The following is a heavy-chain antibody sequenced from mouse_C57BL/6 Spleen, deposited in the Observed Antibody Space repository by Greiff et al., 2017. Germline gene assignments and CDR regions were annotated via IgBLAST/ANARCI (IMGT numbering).Heavy chain of an antibody. V-gene: IGHV5-12*01. D-gene: IGHD2-4*01. CDR2: ISNGGGST. CDR1: GFTFSDSY. J-gene: IGHJ3*01. CDR3: ARHGENYYDSWFAY. Sequence: EVMLVESGGGLVQPGGSLKLSCAASGFTFSDSYMYWVRQTPEKRLEWVAYISNGGGSTSYPDTVKGRFTISRDKAKNTLYLQMSRLKSEDTAMYYWARHGENYYDSWFAYWGQGTLVTVSA.